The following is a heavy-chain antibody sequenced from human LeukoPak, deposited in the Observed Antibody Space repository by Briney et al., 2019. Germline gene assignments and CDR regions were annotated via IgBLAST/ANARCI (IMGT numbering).Heavy chain of an antibody. CDR1: GASISSYF. CDR2: IYTSGAT. Sequence: SETLSLTCTVSGASISSYFWSWIRQPAGKGLEWIGRIYTSGATNYKPSLKSRVTMSIDTSKNQFSLRLSSVTAADTAVYYCARDHPYCSSSSCYSLVAFDIWGQGTMVTVSS. D-gene: IGHD2-2*01. V-gene: IGHV4-4*07. J-gene: IGHJ3*02. CDR3: ARDHPYCSSSSCYSLVAFDI.